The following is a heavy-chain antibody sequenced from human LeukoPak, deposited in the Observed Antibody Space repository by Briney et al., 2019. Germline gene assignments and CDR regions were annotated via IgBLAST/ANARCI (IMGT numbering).Heavy chain of an antibody. D-gene: IGHD4-17*01. J-gene: IGHJ5*02. CDR1: GYTFTGYY. V-gene: IGHV1-2*02. CDR2: INPNSGGT. Sequence: ASVKVSCKSSGYTFTGYYMHWVRQALGQGLEWMGWINPNSGGTNYSQKFQGRVTMTRDTSISTAYMELSRLRFDDTAVYYCARDAPYGDYWLDPWGQGTLVTVSS. CDR3: ARDAPYGDYWLDP.